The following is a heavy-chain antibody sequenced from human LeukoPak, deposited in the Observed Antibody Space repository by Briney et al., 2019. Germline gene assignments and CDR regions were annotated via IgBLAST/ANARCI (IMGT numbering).Heavy chain of an antibody. D-gene: IGHD3-22*01. CDR1: GFTFSSYA. V-gene: IGHV3-30*04. J-gene: IGHJ4*02. CDR3: AREGMIYTMIGTYYFDY. Sequence: GRSLRLSCAASGFTFSSYAMHWVRQAPGKGLEWVAVISYDGSNKYYADSVKGRFTISRDNSKNTLYLQMNSLRAEDTAVYYCAREGMIYTMIGTYYFDYWGQGTLVTVSS. CDR2: ISYDGSNK.